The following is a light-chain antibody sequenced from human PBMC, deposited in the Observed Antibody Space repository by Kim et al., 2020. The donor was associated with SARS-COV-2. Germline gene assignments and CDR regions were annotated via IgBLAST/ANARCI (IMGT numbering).Light chain of an antibody. CDR2: QDS. V-gene: IGLV3-1*01. J-gene: IGLJ2*01. Sequence: VSPGQTASISCSGEKLGDKYACWYQQKPGQSPVLVIYQDSKRHSGIPERFSGSNSGNTATLTISGTQAMDEADYYCQAWDSSTVVFGGGTQLTVL. CDR3: QAWDSSTVV. CDR1: KLGDKY.